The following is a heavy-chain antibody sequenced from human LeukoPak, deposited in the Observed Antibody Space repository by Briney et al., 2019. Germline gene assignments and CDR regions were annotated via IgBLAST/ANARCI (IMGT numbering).Heavy chain of an antibody. D-gene: IGHD4-17*01. CDR2: IYYSGST. CDR1: GGSISSYY. V-gene: IGHV4-59*01. CDR3: ARSEDDYGDNWYFDL. J-gene: IGHJ2*01. Sequence: SETLPLTCTVSGGSISSYYWSWIRQPPGKGLEWIGYIYYSGSTNYNPSLKSRVTISVDTSKNQFSLKLSSVTAADTAVYYCARSEDDYGDNWYFDLWGRGTLVTVSS.